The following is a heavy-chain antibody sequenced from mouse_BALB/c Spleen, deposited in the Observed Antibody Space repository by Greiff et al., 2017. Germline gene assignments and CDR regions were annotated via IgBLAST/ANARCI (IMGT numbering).Heavy chain of an antibody. Sequence: VQVVESGPGLVAPSQSLSITCTVSGFSLTSYGVHWVRQPPGKGLEWLGVIWAGGSTNYNSALMSRLSISKDNSKSQVFLKMNSLQTDDTAMYYCAREDYGYSWFAYWGQGTLVTVSA. V-gene: IGHV2-9*02. CDR1: GFSLTSYG. CDR2: IWAGGST. J-gene: IGHJ3*01. CDR3: AREDYGYSWFAY. D-gene: IGHD1-2*01.